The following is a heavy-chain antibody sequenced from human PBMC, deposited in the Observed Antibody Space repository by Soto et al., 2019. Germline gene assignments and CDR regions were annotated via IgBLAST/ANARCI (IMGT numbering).Heavy chain of an antibody. J-gene: IGHJ4*02. CDR2: ITSSGSTT. Sequence: QVQLVESGGDLVKPGGSLRLSCAASGFTFSDYYMSWIRQAPGKGLKWVSSITSSGSTTYYTDSVKGRFTISRDNAKNSLHLQMNSRRAEDTAVYYCARERYRYGPYSFNYWAQGTLVTVSS. CDR3: ARERYRYGPYSFNY. CDR1: GFTFSDYY. V-gene: IGHV3-11*01. D-gene: IGHD5-18*01.